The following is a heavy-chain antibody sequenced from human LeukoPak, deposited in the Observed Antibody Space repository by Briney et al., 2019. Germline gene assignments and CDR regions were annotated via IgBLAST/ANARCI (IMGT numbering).Heavy chain of an antibody. D-gene: IGHD3-3*01. CDR1: GESFSDHY. CDR3: ARGPTIRFLAWLGYYYMDV. J-gene: IGHJ6*03. Sequence: SETLSLTCTVYGESFSDHYWTWIRQPPGKGLEWIGEINHSGSTNYNPSLKSRVTISVDTSKNQFSLNVTSVIAADTAVYYCARGPTIRFLAWLGYYYMDVWGKGTTVTVSS. V-gene: IGHV4-34*01. CDR2: INHSGST.